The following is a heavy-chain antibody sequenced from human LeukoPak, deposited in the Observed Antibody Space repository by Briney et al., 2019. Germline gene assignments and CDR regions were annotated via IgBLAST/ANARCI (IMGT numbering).Heavy chain of an antibody. D-gene: IGHD2-2*01. CDR1: GFTFSSYA. CDR2: ISYDGSNK. J-gene: IGHJ4*02. V-gene: IGHV3-30*04. Sequence: GRSLRLSCAASGFTFSSYAMHWVRQAPGKGLEWVAVISYDGSNKYYADSVKGRFTISRDNSKNTLYLQMNSLGAEDTAVYYCARDGEAYCSSTSCPYYFDYWGQGTLVTVSS. CDR3: ARDGEAYCSSTSCPYYFDY.